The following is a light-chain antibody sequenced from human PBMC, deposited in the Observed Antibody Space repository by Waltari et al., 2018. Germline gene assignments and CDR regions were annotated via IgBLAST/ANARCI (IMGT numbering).Light chain of an antibody. J-gene: IGLJ2*01. CDR2: DVS. CDR1: SSDVGGYHY. V-gene: IGLV2-11*01. Sequence: QSALTQPRSVSGSPGQSVPISCTGTSSDVGGYHYVSWYQQHPGKAPKLMIYDVSKRPSGVPDRFSGSKSGNTASLTISGLQAEDEADYYCCSYAGSYTFMVFGGGTKLTVL. CDR3: CSYAGSYTFMV.